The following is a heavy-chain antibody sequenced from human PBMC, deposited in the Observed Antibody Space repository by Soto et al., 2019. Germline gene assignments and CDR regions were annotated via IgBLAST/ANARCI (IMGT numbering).Heavy chain of an antibody. CDR1: GFTFSTYH. CDR3: ARIGRWALKFDY. D-gene: IGHD2-8*01. J-gene: IGHJ4*02. Sequence: PGGSLRLSCAASGFTFSTYHMHWVRQAPGKGLEWVAVIWSDGSNKYYADSVKGRFTISRDNSKNTLYLQMNSLRVEDTAVYYCARIGRWALKFDYWGQGTQVTAPQ. V-gene: IGHV3-33*01. CDR2: IWSDGSNK.